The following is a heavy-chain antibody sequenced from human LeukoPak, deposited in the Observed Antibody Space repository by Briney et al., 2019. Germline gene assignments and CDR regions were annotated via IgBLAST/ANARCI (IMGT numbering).Heavy chain of an antibody. Sequence: GGSLRLSCAASGFTFSSYIMSWARQAPGKGLEWVSLIGGSGDSTYYADSVKGRFTISRDNSKNTLYLRMNSLRADDTAVYYCAKEGPGGGGYFDDWGQGTLVTVSS. J-gene: IGHJ4*02. CDR3: AKEGPGGGGYFDD. CDR2: IGGSGDST. D-gene: IGHD3-16*01. V-gene: IGHV3-23*01. CDR1: GFTFSSYI.